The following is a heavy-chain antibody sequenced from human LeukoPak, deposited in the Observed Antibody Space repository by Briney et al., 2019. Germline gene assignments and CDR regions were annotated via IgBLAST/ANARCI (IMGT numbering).Heavy chain of an antibody. J-gene: IGHJ4*02. CDR3: ARVSKYCSSTNCYSHLDY. CDR2: IYYSGST. D-gene: IGHD2-2*01. V-gene: IGHV4-39*07. CDR1: GGSISSSSYY. Sequence: PSETLSLTCTVSGGSISSSSYYWGWIRQPPGKGLEWIGSIYYSGSTYYNPSLKSRVTISVDTSKNQFSLTLSSVTAADTAVYYCARVSKYCSSTNCYSHLDYWGQGTLVTVPS.